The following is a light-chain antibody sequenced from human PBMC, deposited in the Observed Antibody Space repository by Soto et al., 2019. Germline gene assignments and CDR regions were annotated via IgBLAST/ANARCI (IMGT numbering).Light chain of an antibody. Sequence: QSALTQPASVSGSPGQSITISCTGSDTDVGTYNFVSWFQRHPGKAPQLIIDEVSERPSGVSPRFSGSKSVNTASLTLPWLRAEDEPDYFHCSFAGRKTWVFGGGPKLTVL. V-gene: IGLV2-23*02. CDR2: EVS. CDR1: DTDVGTYNF. J-gene: IGLJ3*02. CDR3: CSFAGRKTWV.